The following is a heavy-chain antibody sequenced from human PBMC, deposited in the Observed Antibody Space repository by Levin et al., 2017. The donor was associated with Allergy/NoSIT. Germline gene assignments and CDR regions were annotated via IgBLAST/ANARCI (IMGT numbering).Heavy chain of an antibody. Sequence: GGSLRLSCTGSGFTFGDYAMSWVRQAPGKGLEWVGFIRNKAHGGTTEYAASVKGRLTISRDDSKSIAYLQMNSLKTEDTAVYFCARAGQPNYDYNWGSYRDGYFDYWGQGTLVTVSS. J-gene: IGHJ4*02. V-gene: IGHV3-49*04. D-gene: IGHD3-16*02. CDR3: ARAGQPNYDYNWGSYRDGYFDY. CDR1: GFTFGDYA. CDR2: IRNKAHGGTT.